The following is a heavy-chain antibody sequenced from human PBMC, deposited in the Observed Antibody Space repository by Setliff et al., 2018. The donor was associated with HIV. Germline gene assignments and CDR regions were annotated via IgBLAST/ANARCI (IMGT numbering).Heavy chain of an antibody. CDR1: GLTFTDAW. V-gene: IGHV3-15*01. Sequence: PGGSLRLSCAASGLTFTDAWMSWVRQAPGKGLEWVGRIKSKTDGGTTDYAAPVKGRFTISRDDSRKTLYLQMNSLRTEDTAVYYCTRNNVAWYQPLGYFDLWGRGNQVTVSS. D-gene: IGHD2-2*01. CDR3: TRNNVAWYQPLGYFDL. J-gene: IGHJ2*01. CDR2: IKSKTDGGTT.